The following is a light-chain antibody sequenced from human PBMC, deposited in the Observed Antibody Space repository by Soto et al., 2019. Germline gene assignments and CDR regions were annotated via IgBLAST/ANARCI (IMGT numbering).Light chain of an antibody. J-gene: IGLJ2*01. Sequence: QSVLTQPPSVSGAPGQRVTISCTGSSSNIGAGYDVHWYQQLPGTAPKLLIYGNSNRPSGVPDRFSGSMSGTSASLVITGLQAEDEADYYCQSYDSSLSVVVFGGGTKLTVL. V-gene: IGLV1-40*01. CDR2: GNS. CDR1: SSNIGAGYD. CDR3: QSYDSSLSVVV.